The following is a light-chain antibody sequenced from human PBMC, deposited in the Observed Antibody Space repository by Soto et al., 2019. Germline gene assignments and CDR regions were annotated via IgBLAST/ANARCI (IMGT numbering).Light chain of an antibody. CDR2: EVS. V-gene: IGLV2-8*01. Sequence: QSVLTQPPPASGSPGQSVTISCTGTSSDVGGYNYVSWYQQHPGKAPKLMIYEVSKRPSGVPDRFSGSKSGNTASLTVSGLQAEDEADYYCSSYAGSNNVFGTGTK. CDR3: SSYAGSNNV. CDR1: SSDVGGYNY. J-gene: IGLJ1*01.